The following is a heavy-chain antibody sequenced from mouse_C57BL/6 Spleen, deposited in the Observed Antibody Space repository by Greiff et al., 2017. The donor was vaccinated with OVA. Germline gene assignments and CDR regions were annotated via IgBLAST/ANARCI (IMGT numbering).Heavy chain of an antibody. D-gene: IGHD1-1*01. Sequence: QVQLRQSGPGLVAPSQSLSITCTVSGFSLTSSGVHCVRQPPGKGLEWLVVIWSDGSTTYNSALKSRLSISKYNSKSQVFLKMNSLQTDDTAMYSCARELRPYYAMDYWGQGTSVTVSS. CDR1: GFSLTSSG. V-gene: IGHV2-6*03. CDR3: ARELRPYYAMDY. J-gene: IGHJ4*01. CDR2: IWSDGST.